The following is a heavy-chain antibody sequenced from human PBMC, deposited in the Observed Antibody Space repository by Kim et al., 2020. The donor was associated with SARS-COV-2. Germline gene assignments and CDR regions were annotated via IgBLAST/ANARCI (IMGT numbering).Heavy chain of an antibody. V-gene: IGHV1-2*04. J-gene: IGHJ2*01. Sequence: ASVKVSCKASGYTFTGYYMHWVRQAPGQGLEWMGWINPNSGGTNYAQKFQGWVTMTRDTSISTAYMELSRLRSDDTAVYYCARGGAAAGTFWYFDLWGRGTLVTVSS. CDR1: GYTFTGYY. CDR2: INPNSGGT. D-gene: IGHD6-13*01. CDR3: ARGGAAAGTFWYFDL.